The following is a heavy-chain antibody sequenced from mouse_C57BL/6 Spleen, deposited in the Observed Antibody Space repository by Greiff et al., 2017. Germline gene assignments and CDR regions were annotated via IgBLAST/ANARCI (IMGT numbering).Heavy chain of an antibody. V-gene: IGHV1-82*01. J-gene: IGHJ1*03. CDR3: ARLKFGYDWYFDV. Sequence: QVQLQQPGPELVKPGASVKISCKASGYAFSSSWMNWVKQRPGKGLEWIGRIYPGDGDTNYNGKFKGKATLTVDKSSCTAYMHLSSLTSEDSAVYVCARLKFGYDWYFDVWGTGTTVTVSS. D-gene: IGHD2-2*01. CDR2: IYPGDGDT. CDR1: GYAFSSSW.